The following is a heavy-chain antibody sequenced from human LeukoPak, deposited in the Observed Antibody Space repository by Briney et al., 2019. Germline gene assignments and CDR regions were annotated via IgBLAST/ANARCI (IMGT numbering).Heavy chain of an antibody. CDR2: IHTSGST. J-gene: IGHJ4*02. CDR3: ARDDYYDSSGHHFDY. CDR1: GGSISSYY. V-gene: IGHV4-4*07. D-gene: IGHD3-22*01. Sequence: NPSETLSLTCTVSGGSISSYYWSWIRQPAGKGLEWIGRIHTSGSTNYNPSLKSRVTMSVDTSKNQFSLKLSSVTAEDTAVYYCARDDYYDSSGHHFDYWGQGTLVTVSS.